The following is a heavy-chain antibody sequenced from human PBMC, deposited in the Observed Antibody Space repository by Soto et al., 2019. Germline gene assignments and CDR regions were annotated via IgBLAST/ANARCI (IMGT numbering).Heavy chain of an antibody. CDR3: ARTARVPDF. J-gene: IGHJ4*02. Sequence: SETLSLTCTVSGGSISTYYWSWIRQPPGKGLEFIGEIYYSGITNYNPSLKSRVSKSVDTSKNQFSMKLSSVTSADTAIYYCARTARVPDFWGPGILVTVSS. D-gene: IGHD2-2*01. CDR1: GGSISTYY. V-gene: IGHV4-59*01. CDR2: IYYSGIT.